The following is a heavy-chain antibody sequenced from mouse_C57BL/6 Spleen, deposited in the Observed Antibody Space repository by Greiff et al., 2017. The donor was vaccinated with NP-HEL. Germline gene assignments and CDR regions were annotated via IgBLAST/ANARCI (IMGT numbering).Heavy chain of an antibody. D-gene: IGHD2-5*01. CDR3: AKGNSNYEGYYAMDY. J-gene: IGHJ4*01. CDR1: GFSLTSYG. V-gene: IGHV2-2*01. Sequence: VQGVESGPGLVQPSQSLSITCTVSGFSLTSYGVHWVRQSPGKGLEWLGVIWSGGSTDYNAAFISRLSISKDNSKSQVFFKMNSLQADDTAIYYCAKGNSNYEGYYAMDYWGQGTSVTVSS. CDR2: IWSGGST.